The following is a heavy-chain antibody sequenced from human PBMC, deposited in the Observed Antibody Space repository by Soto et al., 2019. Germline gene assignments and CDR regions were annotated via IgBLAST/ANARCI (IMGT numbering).Heavy chain of an antibody. V-gene: IGHV3-30*03. CDR3: VRKRNEGGSDV. Sequence: GGFLRLSCAASGFTFSSYGMHWVRQAPGKGLEWVAVISYDGSNKYYADSVKGRFTISRDNSKNTLYLQMNSLRAEDTAVYYCVRKRNEGGSDVWGKGTTVTVSS. CDR1: GFTFSSYG. CDR2: ISYDGSNK. J-gene: IGHJ6*04. D-gene: IGHD1-1*01.